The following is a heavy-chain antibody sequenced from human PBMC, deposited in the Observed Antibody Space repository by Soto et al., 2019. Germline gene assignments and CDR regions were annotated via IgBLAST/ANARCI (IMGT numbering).Heavy chain of an antibody. D-gene: IGHD2-2*01. CDR2: IKQDGSEK. J-gene: IGHJ6*03. CDR1: GFTFSSYW. Sequence: GGSLRLSCAASGFTFSSYWMSWVRQAPGKGLEWVANIKQDGSEKYYVDSVKGRFTISRDNAKNSLYLQMNSLRAEDTAVYYCARDVVGCSSTSCPSGYYYMDVWGKGTTVTVSS. CDR3: ARDVVGCSSTSCPSGYYYMDV. V-gene: IGHV3-7*01.